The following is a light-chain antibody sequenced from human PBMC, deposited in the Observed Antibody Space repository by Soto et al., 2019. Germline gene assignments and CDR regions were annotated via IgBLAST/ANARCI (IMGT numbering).Light chain of an antibody. V-gene: IGLV1-44*01. Sequence: QSVLTQPPSASGTPGQRVTISCSGSSSNIGNNTVNWYQQLPGTAPKLLIFTNNQRPSGVPDRFSGSRSGTSASLAISGLQSEDEADYYCAAWDDSLNGRYVFGTGTKLTVL. CDR1: SSNIGNNT. J-gene: IGLJ1*01. CDR3: AAWDDSLNGRYV. CDR2: TNN.